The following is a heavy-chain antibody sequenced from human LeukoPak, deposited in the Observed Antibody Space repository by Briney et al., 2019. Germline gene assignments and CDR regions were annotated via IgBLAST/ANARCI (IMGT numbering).Heavy chain of an antibody. CDR1: GYTFNLYY. CDR2: IHPDSGGT. D-gene: IGHD2-21*02. Sequence: GASVKVSCKASGYTFNLYYMHWVRQAPGQGLEWMGWIHPDSGGTKSAQKFQGSVTMTRDTSINTVYMELRSLTSDDTAVYYCARGRPNYGGCDFDAFDVWGQGTMVTVSS. J-gene: IGHJ3*01. V-gene: IGHV1-2*02. CDR3: ARGRPNYGGCDFDAFDV.